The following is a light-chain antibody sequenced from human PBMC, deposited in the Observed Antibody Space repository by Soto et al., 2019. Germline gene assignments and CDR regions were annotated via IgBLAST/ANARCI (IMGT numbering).Light chain of an antibody. V-gene: IGKV1-5*01. Sequence: DIQMTQSPSTLSASVGDRVTITCRASQSILSWLAWYQHEPGKAPKLLIYDASSLESGVPSRFSGSRSGTEFTLTISSLQPDDIATYYCQQYDTYWTFGQGTKVDIK. CDR1: QSILSW. CDR3: QQYDTYWT. J-gene: IGKJ1*01. CDR2: DAS.